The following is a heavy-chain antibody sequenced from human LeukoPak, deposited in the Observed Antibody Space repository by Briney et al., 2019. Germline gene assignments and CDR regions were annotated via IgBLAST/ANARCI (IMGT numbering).Heavy chain of an antibody. V-gene: IGHV4-61*02. D-gene: IGHD7-27*01. Sequence: PSQTLSLTCTVSGGSISGGIYSWSWTRQPAGKGLECIGRIYASGYTNYNPSLVSRVTISVDTSKNQFSLNLASVTAADTAVYYCARISPNWGHPLGSWGQGTLVTVSS. CDR1: GGSISGGIYS. CDR2: IYASGYT. CDR3: ARISPNWGHPLGS. J-gene: IGHJ4*02.